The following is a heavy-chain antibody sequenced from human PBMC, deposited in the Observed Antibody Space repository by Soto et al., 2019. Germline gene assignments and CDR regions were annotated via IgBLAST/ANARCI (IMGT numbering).Heavy chain of an antibody. Sequence: QVQLQESGPGLVKPSETLSLTCTVSSDSISSYYWSWIRQPPGQRLERIGYISYSGSTDYNPTLKSRVTISGDTSKNQFSLMVSSVTAADTAVYYCARGTSWELTVDYWGQGTRVTVSS. CDR2: ISYSGST. D-gene: IGHD1-26*01. J-gene: IGHJ4*02. CDR1: SDSISSYY. CDR3: ARGTSWELTVDY. V-gene: IGHV4-59*01.